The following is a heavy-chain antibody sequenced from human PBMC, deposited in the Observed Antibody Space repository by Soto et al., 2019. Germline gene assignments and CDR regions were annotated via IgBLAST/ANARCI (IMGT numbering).Heavy chain of an antibody. J-gene: IGHJ4*02. V-gene: IGHV5-10-1*01. CDR2: IDPDDSYI. Sequence: GESLKISCKGSGYSLTGYWLNWVRQMPGQGLEWMGRIDPDDSYINYSPSFPGHVTISADKSISTAYLQWSSLKASDTAIYYCARRLGAITGDYWGPGTLVTVSS. CDR1: GYSLTGYW. CDR3: ARRLGAITGDY. D-gene: IGHD3-16*01.